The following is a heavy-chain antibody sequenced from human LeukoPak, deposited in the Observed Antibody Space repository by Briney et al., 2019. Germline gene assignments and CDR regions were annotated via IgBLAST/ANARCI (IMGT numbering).Heavy chain of an antibody. V-gene: IGHV3-23*01. CDR2: ISGSGGST. CDR3: AKNSYYYDSSGYSALDY. D-gene: IGHD3-22*01. CDR1: GFTFSSYA. J-gene: IGHJ4*02. Sequence: PGGSLRLSCAASGFTFSSYAMSWVRQAPGKGLEWVSAISGSGGSTYCADSVKGRFTISRDNSKNTLYLQMNSLRAEDTAVYYCAKNSYYYDSSGYSALDYWGQGTLVTVSS.